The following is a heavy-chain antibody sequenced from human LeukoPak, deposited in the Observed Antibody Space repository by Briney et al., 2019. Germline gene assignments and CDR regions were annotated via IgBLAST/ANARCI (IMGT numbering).Heavy chain of an antibody. J-gene: IGHJ5*02. CDR1: GFTFSSYA. D-gene: IGHD1-26*01. Sequence: GGSLRFSCAASGFTFSSYAMSWVRQAPGKGLEWVSAISGSGGSTYYADSVKGRFTISRDNSKNTLYLQMNSLRAEDTAVYYCASGSFSNWFDPWGQGTLVTVSS. CDR2: ISGSGGST. CDR3: ASGSFSNWFDP. V-gene: IGHV3-23*01.